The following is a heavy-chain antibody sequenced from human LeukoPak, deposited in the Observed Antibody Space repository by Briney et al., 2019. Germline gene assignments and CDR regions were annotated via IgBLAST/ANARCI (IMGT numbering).Heavy chain of an antibody. D-gene: IGHD4-17*01. CDR2: IWYDGSNK. CDR3: AKDYGDYYPEAFDI. J-gene: IGHJ3*02. Sequence: GRSLRFSCAASGFTFSSYGMHWVRQAPGKGLEWVAVIWYDGSNKYYADSVKGRFTISRDNSKNTLYLQMNSLRAEDTAVYYCAKDYGDYYPEAFDIWGQGTMVTVSS. V-gene: IGHV3-33*06. CDR1: GFTFSSYG.